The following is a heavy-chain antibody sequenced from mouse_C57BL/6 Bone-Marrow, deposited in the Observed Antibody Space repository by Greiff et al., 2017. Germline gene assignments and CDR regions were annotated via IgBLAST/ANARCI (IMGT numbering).Heavy chain of an antibody. V-gene: IGHV7-1*01. CDR3: AGDAPLGGYWYFDV. J-gene: IGHJ1*03. Sequence: EVKLVESGGGLVQSGRSLRLSCATSGFTFSDFYMEWVRQAPGKGLEWIAASRTKANDYTTEYSASVKGRFIVSRDTSQSILYLQMNALRAEDTAIYYCAGDAPLGGYWYFDVWGTGTTVTVSS. CDR2: SRTKANDYTT. D-gene: IGHD6-1*01. CDR1: GFTFSDFY.